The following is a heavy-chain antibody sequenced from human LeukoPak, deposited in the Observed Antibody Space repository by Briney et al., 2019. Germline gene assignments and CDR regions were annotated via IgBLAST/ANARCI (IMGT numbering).Heavy chain of an antibody. V-gene: IGHV3-7*01. D-gene: IGHD4/OR15-4a*01. CDR3: ARDTLGEGEDANYAVYYFDY. J-gene: IGHJ4*02. CDR1: GFRFNTYW. Sequence: GGSLRLSCAASGFRFNTYWMSWVRQAPGKGLEWVANIKQDGNEKYYADSMKGRFTTSRDKGKTSLDLKMKRLRAEDTAVYYCARDTLGEGEDANYAVYYFDYWGQGPVVTVSS. CDR2: IKQDGNEK.